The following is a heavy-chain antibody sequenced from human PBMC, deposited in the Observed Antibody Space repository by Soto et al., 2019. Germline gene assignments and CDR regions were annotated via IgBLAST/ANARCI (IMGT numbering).Heavy chain of an antibody. V-gene: IGHV4-39*01. CDR2: IYYSGST. Sequence: SETLSLTCTVSGGSISSSSYYWGWIRQPPGKGLEWIGSIYYSGSTYYNPSLKSRVTISVDTSKNQFSLKLSSVTAADTAVYYCARRPRDGYSYGTDYWGQGTLVTVSS. J-gene: IGHJ4*02. D-gene: IGHD5-18*01. CDR1: GGSISSSSYY. CDR3: ARRPRDGYSYGTDY.